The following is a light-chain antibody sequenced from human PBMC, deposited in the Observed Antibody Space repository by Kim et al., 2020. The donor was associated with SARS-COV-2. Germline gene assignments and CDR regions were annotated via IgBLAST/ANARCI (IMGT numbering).Light chain of an antibody. CDR3: QQLSKWPPAPS. Sequence: SPGEGATLSCRASHNIGINLAWYQQTRGQAPRLLIYDAAIRATGIPDKFSGSGSGTDFTLTISSLDPEDFAIYFCQQLSKWPPAPSFGGGTKLEI. V-gene: IGKV3-11*01. J-gene: IGKJ4*01. CDR2: DAA. CDR1: HNIGIN.